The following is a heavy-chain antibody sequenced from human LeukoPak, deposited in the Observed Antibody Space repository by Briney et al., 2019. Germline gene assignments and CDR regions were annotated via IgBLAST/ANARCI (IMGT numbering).Heavy chain of an antibody. CDR1: GGSISSYY. D-gene: IGHD6-19*01. Sequence: SETLSLTCTVSGGSISSYYWSWIRQPPGKGLEWIGYIHYSGSTSYNPSLKSRVTISVDTSKNQISLKVRSATAADTAVYYCARVSSSGWYDQPYWGQGTLVTVSS. J-gene: IGHJ4*02. CDR3: ARVSSSGWYDQPY. CDR2: IHYSGST. V-gene: IGHV4-59*01.